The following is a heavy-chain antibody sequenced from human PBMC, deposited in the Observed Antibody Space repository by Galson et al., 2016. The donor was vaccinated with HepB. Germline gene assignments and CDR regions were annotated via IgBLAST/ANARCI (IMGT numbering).Heavy chain of an antibody. Sequence: SLRLSCAASGFTFTEYYMTWIRHAPGKGLEWLSYLSPSPSYTNAAASVKGRFTIFRDNAKNLVYLQMNSLRAAVTAVYYCARDPGGYGFIDSWGQGTLVTVSS. V-gene: IGHV3-11*06. CDR3: ARDPGGYGFIDS. CDR2: LSPSPSYT. CDR1: GFTFTEYY. D-gene: IGHD5-12*01. J-gene: IGHJ4*02.